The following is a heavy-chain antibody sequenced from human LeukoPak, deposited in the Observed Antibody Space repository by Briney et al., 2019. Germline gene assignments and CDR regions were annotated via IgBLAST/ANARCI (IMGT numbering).Heavy chain of an antibody. Sequence: SETLSLTCTVSGGSISSYYWSWIRQPPGKGLEWIGYIDYSGSTNYNPSLKSRVTISVDTSKNQFSLKLSSVTAADTAVYFCARTDGKLLPPRFWGQGTLVTVSS. D-gene: IGHD2-21*02. CDR2: IDYSGST. V-gene: IGHV4-59*08. J-gene: IGHJ4*02. CDR3: ARTDGKLLPPRF. CDR1: GGSISSYY.